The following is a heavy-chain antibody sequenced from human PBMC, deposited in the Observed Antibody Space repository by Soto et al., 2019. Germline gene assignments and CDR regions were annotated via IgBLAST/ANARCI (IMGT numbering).Heavy chain of an antibody. CDR3: ARDSELRYFYWLFLVYYGMDV. Sequence: QVQLVESGGGVVQPGRSLRLSCAASGFTFSSYAMHWVRQAPGKGLEWVAVISYDGSNKYYADSVKGRFTISRDNSKNTLYLQMNSLRAEDTAVYYCARDSELRYFYWLFLVYYGMDVWGQGTTVTVSS. CDR1: GFTFSSYA. J-gene: IGHJ6*02. D-gene: IGHD3-9*01. CDR2: ISYDGSNK. V-gene: IGHV3-30-3*01.